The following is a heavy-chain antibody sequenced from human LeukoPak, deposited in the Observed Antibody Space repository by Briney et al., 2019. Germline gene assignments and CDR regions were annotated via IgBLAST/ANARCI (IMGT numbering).Heavy chain of an antibody. CDR2: INPSGGST. V-gene: IGHV1-46*01. J-gene: IGHJ3*02. CDR3: ASSTSYYDAFDI. CDR1: GYTFTSYY. Sequence: ASVKVSCKASGYTFTSYYMHWVRQAPGQGLEWMGIINPSGGSTSYAQKFQGRVTVTRDMSTSTVYMELSSLRSEDTAVYYCASSTSYYDAFDIWGQGTMVTVSS. D-gene: IGHD2-2*01.